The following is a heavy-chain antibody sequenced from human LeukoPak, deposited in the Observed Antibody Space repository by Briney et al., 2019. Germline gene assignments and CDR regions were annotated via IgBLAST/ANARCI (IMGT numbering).Heavy chain of an antibody. D-gene: IGHD1-26*01. CDR3: ATGRAGHATY. Sequence: ASVKVSCKASGYTFTSYGISWVRQAPGQGLEWMGWINPNSGDTNYAQKLQGRVTMTRDTSVTTAYMELSRLRSHATAVYFCATGRAGHATYWGQGALVTVSS. V-gene: IGHV1-2*02. CDR2: INPNSGDT. CDR1: GYTFTSYG. J-gene: IGHJ4*02.